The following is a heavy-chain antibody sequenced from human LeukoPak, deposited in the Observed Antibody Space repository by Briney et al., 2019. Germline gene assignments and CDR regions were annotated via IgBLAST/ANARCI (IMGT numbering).Heavy chain of an antibody. CDR1: GFTFGSYE. CDR3: ARDNGDYSFDY. V-gene: IGHV3-48*03. D-gene: IGHD4-17*01. J-gene: IGHJ4*02. CDR2: ISSSGSTI. Sequence: GGSLRLSCAASGFTFGSYEMNWVRQAPGKGLEWVSYISSSGSTIYYADSVKGRFTISRDNAKNSLYLQMNSLRAEDTAVYYCARDNGDYSFDYWGQGTLVTVSS.